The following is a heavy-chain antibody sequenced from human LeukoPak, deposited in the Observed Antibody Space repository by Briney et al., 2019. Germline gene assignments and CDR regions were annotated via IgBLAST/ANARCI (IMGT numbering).Heavy chain of an antibody. V-gene: IGHV3-33*01. J-gene: IGHJ4*02. CDR2: IWYDGSNK. CDR1: GFTFSSYG. CDR3: ASATSGSYYPDY. Sequence: GGSLRLSCAASGFTFSSYGMHWVRPAPGKGPEWVAVIWYDGSNKYYADSVKGRFTISRDNSKNTLYLQMNSLRAEDTAVYYCASATSGSYYPDYWGQGTLVTVSS. D-gene: IGHD1-26*01.